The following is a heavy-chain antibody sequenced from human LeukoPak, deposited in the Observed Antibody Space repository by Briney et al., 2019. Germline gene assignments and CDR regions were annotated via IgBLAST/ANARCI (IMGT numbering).Heavy chain of an antibody. D-gene: IGHD1-1*01. V-gene: IGHV1-2*02. CDR1: GYTFTDYY. J-gene: IGHJ3*02. Sequence: SVKVSCKASGYTFTDYYMRWVRQAPGQGLEWMGWINPNSGGTNYAQRFQGRVTMTRDTSISTDYMELSRLRSDDTAAYYCARELAAGTGGFDIWGHGTMVTVSS. CDR3: ARELAAGTGGFDI. CDR2: INPNSGGT.